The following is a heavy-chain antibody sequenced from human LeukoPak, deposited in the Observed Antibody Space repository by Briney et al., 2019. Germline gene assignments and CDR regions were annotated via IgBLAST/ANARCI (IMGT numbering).Heavy chain of an antibody. D-gene: IGHD4-17*01. CDR1: GFTFSSFW. CDR2: IDQHGSAK. CDR3: AKDRVTTVTSFFSQFDY. J-gene: IGHJ4*02. Sequence: GGSLRLSCAASGFTFSSFWMTWVRQAPGKGQEWVASIDQHGSAKNYADSVRGRFTISRDNAKNSLYLQINSLRADDTAVYYCAKDRVTTVTSFFSQFDYWGQGTLVTVSS. V-gene: IGHV3-7*05.